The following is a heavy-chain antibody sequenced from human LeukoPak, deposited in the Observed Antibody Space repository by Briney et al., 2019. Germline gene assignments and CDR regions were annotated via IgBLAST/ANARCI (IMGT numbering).Heavy chain of an antibody. CDR1: GFTFNNYG. D-gene: IGHD6-19*01. CDR2: IYTGGST. Sequence: GGSLRLSCTSSGFTFNNYGMSWVRLAPGKGLEWVSVIYTGGSTYYADSVKGRFTISRDNSKNTLYLQMNSLRAEDTAVYYCARVGYTSGWFINWGQGTLLTVSS. CDR3: ARVGYTSGWFIN. V-gene: IGHV3-66*01. J-gene: IGHJ4*02.